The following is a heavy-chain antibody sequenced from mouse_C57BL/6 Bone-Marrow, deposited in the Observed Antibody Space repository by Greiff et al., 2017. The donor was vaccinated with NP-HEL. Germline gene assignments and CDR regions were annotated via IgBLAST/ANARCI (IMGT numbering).Heavy chain of an antibody. J-gene: IGHJ3*01. D-gene: IGHD1-1*01. Sequence: QVQLQQPGAELVKPGASVKMSCKASGYTFTSYWITWVKQRPGQGLEWIGDIYPGSGSTNCNEKFKSKATLTVDTSSSTAYMQLSSLTSEDSAVYYCAREGEVYYGSSVRPAWFAYWGQGTLVTVSA. CDR3: AREGEVYYGSSVRPAWFAY. V-gene: IGHV1-55*01. CDR2: IYPGSGST. CDR1: GYTFTSYW.